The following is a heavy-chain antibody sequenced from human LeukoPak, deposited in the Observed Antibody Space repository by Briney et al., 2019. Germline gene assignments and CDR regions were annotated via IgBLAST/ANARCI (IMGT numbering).Heavy chain of an antibody. J-gene: IGHJ3*02. CDR1: AAPITSYY. Sequence: PSETLSLTCTVSAAPITSYYWSWIRQPPGKGLEWIGYIYYSGSTNYNPSLKSRVAISVDTSTNQVSLRLSSVTAADTAVYYCARGGSIVGATPHDAFDIWGQGTVVTVS. CDR2: IYYSGST. D-gene: IGHD1-26*01. CDR3: ARGGSIVGATPHDAFDI. V-gene: IGHV4-59*01.